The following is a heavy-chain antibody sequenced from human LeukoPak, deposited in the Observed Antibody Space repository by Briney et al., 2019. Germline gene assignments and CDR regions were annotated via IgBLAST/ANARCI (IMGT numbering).Heavy chain of an antibody. CDR3: ARMLSPPKGDY. Sequence: SETLSLTCAVYGGSFSGYYWSWIRQPPEKGLEWIGEINHSGSTNYNPSLKSRVTISVDTSKNQFSLKLSSVTAADTAVYYCARMLSPPKGDYWGQGTLVTVSS. CDR1: GGSFSGYY. CDR2: INHSGST. D-gene: IGHD3-10*02. V-gene: IGHV4-34*01. J-gene: IGHJ4*02.